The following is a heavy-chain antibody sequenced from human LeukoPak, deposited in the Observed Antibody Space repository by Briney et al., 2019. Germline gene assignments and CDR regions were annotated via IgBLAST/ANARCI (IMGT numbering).Heavy chain of an antibody. Sequence: GGSLRLSCAASGFTFSSYWMSWVRQAPGKGLEWVANIKQDGSEKYYVDSVKGRFTISRDNAKNSLYLQMNSLRAEDTAVYYCARDTRTKDILTAPKGAGFDYWGQGTLVTVSS. J-gene: IGHJ4*02. V-gene: IGHV3-7*01. CDR1: GFTFSSYW. CDR2: IKQDGSEK. CDR3: ARDTRTKDILTAPKGAGFDY. D-gene: IGHD3-9*01.